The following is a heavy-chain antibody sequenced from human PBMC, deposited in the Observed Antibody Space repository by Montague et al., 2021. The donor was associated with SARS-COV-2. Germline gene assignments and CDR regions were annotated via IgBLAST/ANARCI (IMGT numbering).Heavy chain of an antibody. CDR1: GDSITTYY. Sequence: SETLSLTCSVSGDSITTYYWSWIRQPPGKGLEWIGHIYYTGSTNYNPSLKSRVTISVDTSKKQFSLKLKSVTAADTAVYYCARSQSNCFNASCVDYFDYWGQGALVTVSS. CDR3: ARSQSNCFNASCVDYFDY. V-gene: IGHV4-59*01. D-gene: IGHD2-15*01. J-gene: IGHJ4*02. CDR2: IYYTGST.